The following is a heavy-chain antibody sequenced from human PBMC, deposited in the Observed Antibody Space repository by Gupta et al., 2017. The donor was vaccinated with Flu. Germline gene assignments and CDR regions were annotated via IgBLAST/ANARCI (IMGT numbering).Heavy chain of an antibody. CDR2: ISSSSSYI. CDR3: ARGGQLEPPEGY. CDR1: GFTFSSYS. J-gene: IGHJ4*02. D-gene: IGHD1-1*01. V-gene: IGHV3-21*01. Sequence: EVQLVESGGGLVKPGGSLRLSCAASGFTFSSYSMNWVRQAPGKGLEWVSSISSSSSYIYYADSVKGRFTISRDNAKNSLYLQMNSLRAEDTAVYYCARGGQLEPPEGYWGQGTLVTVSS.